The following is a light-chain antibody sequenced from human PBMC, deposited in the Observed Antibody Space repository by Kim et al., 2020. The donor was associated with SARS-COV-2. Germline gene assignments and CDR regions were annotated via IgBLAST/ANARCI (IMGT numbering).Light chain of an antibody. V-gene: IGLV3-9*01. CDR3: QVWDSSTAWV. Sequence: VALGQTARITCGGNNMGRKNVHWYQQKPGQAPVLVIYRDSNRASGIPERFSGSNSGNTATLTISRAQAGDEADYYCQVWDSSTAWVFGEGTQLTVL. CDR1: NMGRKN. J-gene: IGLJ3*02. CDR2: RDS.